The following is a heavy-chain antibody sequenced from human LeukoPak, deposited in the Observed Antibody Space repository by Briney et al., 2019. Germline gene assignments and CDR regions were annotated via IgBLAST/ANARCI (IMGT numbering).Heavy chain of an antibody. CDR3: TRGGVDY. Sequence: GGSLRLSCVVSGFTFSSYWMHWVRQVPGKGLVWVSRINGDGSTTTYVDSVKGRFTISRDNAKNTVYLQMNSLRAEDTAVYYRTRGGVDYWGQGTLVTVSS. V-gene: IGHV3-74*01. J-gene: IGHJ4*02. CDR2: INGDGSTT. CDR1: GFTFSSYW.